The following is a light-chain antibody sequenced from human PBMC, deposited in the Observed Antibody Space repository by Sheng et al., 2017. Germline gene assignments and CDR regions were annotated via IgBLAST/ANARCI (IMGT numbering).Light chain of an antibody. CDR3: QQLNT. J-gene: IGKJ4*01. CDR2: CI. CDR1: QVITNN. Sequence: DIQLTQSPSFLSASVGDRVTITCRASQVITNNLACFNKNQGQPLPPDLCCIRFARWGPIQGSAAVDLGQNSLSQINSLQPEDFATYYCQQLNTFGGGTKVEIK. V-gene: IGKV1-9*01.